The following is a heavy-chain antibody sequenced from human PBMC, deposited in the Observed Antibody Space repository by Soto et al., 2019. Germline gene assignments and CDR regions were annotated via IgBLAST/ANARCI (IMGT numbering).Heavy chain of an antibody. Sequence: GGSLRLSCAASGFIFENFGMSWVRQAPGRGLEWISSISGSGFKKYYADSVKGRFTISRDNSKSTVYLELNNLSAEDTAVCHCAKNQGVELVPLATVDWFDPWGQGSVVTVSS. CDR3: AKNQGVELVPLATVDWFDP. CDR1: GFIFENFG. D-gene: IGHD1-26*01. CDR2: ISGSGFKK. J-gene: IGHJ5*02. V-gene: IGHV3-23*01.